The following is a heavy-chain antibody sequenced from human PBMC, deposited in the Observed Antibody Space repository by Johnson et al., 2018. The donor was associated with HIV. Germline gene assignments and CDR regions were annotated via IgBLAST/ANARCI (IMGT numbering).Heavy chain of an antibody. Sequence: VLLVESGGGLVQPGGSLILSCAASGFTFSSYWMSWVRQAPGKGLEWVANIKQDGSEKYYVDSVKGRFTISRDNAKNSLYLQMNSLRAEDTAVYYCAKALLLTTATSRDAFDIWGQGTMVTVSS. J-gene: IGHJ3*02. CDR1: GFTFSSYW. V-gene: IGHV3-7*01. CDR2: IKQDGSEK. CDR3: AKALLLTTATSRDAFDI. D-gene: IGHD4-17*01.